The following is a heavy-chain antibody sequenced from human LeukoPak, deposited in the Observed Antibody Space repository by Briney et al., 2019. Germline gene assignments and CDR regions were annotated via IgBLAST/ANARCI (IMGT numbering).Heavy chain of an antibody. D-gene: IGHD3-16*01. CDR2: ISGSGGST. CDR3: AKGYYVKVGGIYYFDY. J-gene: IGHJ4*02. V-gene: IGHV3-23*01. CDR1: GFTFSSYA. Sequence: GGSLRLSCAASGFTFSSYAMSWVRQAPGKGLEWVSAISGSGGSTYYADSVKGRFTISRDNSRDTLYLQMNSLRAEDTAVYYCAKGYYVKVGGIYYFDYWGQETRVTVSS.